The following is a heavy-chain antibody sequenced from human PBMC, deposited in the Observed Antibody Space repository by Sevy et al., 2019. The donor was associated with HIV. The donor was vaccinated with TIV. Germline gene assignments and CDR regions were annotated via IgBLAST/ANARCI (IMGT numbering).Heavy chain of an antibody. J-gene: IGHJ4*02. D-gene: IGHD6-19*01. V-gene: IGHV4-34*01. CDR3: ARGAEIAVAGTAYFDY. CDR2: INHSGST. CDR1: GGSFSGYY. Sequence: SETLSLTCAVYGGSFSGYYWIWIRQPPGKGLEWIGEINHSGSTNYNPSPKSRVTISVDTSKNQFSLKLSSVTAADTAVYYCARGAEIAVAGTAYFDYWGQGTLVTVSS.